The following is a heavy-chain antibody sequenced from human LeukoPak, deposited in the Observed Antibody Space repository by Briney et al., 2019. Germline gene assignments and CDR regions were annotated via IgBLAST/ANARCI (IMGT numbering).Heavy chain of an antibody. Sequence: SGTLSLTCAVSGSSLSSAYWWSWVRQSPGMGLEWIGQVSYSGTTKYSASLKSRLFISVDRSKNQFSLEMNSMTAADTAVYFCAKETDYSHPNWFDPWGQGILVTVSS. V-gene: IGHV4-4*02. D-gene: IGHD4-11*01. CDR3: AKETDYSHPNWFDP. CDR2: VSYSGTT. J-gene: IGHJ5*02. CDR1: GSSLSSAYW.